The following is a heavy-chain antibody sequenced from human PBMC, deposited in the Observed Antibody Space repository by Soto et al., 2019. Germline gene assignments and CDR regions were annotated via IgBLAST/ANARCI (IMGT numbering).Heavy chain of an antibody. V-gene: IGHV3-23*01. D-gene: IGHD1-7*01. Sequence: GGSLRLSCAASGFTFSSYAVSWVRQAPGKGLEWVSAITGSGGGSTYYADSVKGRFTISRDNSKNTLYLQLSSLRAEDTAVYYCAKDFGWNYKYFHYWGQGTQVTVSS. CDR1: GFTFSSYA. CDR3: AKDFGWNYKYFHY. J-gene: IGHJ4*02. CDR2: ITGSGGGST.